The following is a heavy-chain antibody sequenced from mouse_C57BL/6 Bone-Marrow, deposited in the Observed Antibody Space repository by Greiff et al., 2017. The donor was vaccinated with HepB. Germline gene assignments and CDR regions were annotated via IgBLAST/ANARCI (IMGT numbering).Heavy chain of an antibody. J-gene: IGHJ2*01. CDR1: GYSITSGYY. CDR2: ISYDGSN. D-gene: IGHD1-1*01. CDR3: AIITTVVATDY. V-gene: IGHV3-6*01. Sequence: EVKLQESGPGLVKPSQSLSLTCSVTGYSITSGYYWNWIRQFPGNKLEWMGYISYDGSNNYNPSLKNRISITRDTSKNQFFLKLNSVTTEDTATYYCAIITTVVATDYWGQGTTLTVSS.